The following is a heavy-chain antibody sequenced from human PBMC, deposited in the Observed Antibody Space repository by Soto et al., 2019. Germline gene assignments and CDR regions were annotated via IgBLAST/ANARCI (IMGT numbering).Heavy chain of an antibody. CDR2: IHYIGNT. CDR3: ARAAPASARMDV. J-gene: IGHJ6*04. CDR1: GDSISSGGYY. D-gene: IGHD6-13*01. V-gene: IGHV4-31*03. Sequence: SETLSLTCTVSGDSISSGGYYWSWIRQFPGKGLEWIGYIHYIGNTNYNPSLESRVTLSVDTSKNRISLNLTSVTAADTAVYYCARAAPASARMDVWGEGTTVTVSS.